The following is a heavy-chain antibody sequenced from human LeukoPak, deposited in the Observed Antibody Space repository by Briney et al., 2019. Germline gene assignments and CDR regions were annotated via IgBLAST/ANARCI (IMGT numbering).Heavy chain of an antibody. V-gene: IGHV3-30*18. Sequence: GGSLRLSCAASGFTFSSYGMHWVRKAPGKGLEWVAVISYDGSNKYYADSVKGRFTISRDNSKNTLYLQMNSLRAEDTAVYYCAKELRGYSYGLRNNWFDPWGQGTLVTVSS. D-gene: IGHD5-18*01. CDR3: AKELRGYSYGLRNNWFDP. CDR2: ISYDGSNK. CDR1: GFTFSSYG. J-gene: IGHJ5*02.